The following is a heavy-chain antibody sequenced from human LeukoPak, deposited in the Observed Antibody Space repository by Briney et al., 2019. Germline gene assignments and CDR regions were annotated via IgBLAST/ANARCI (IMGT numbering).Heavy chain of an antibody. Sequence: SETLSLTCTVSGGSISSYYWSWIRQPAGKGLEWIGRIYTSGSTNYNPSLKSRVTMSVDTSKNQFSLKLSSVTAADTAVYYCARGEGNIVVVPAAPRDAFDIWGQGTMVTVSS. V-gene: IGHV4-4*07. CDR2: IYTSGST. J-gene: IGHJ3*02. CDR3: ARGEGNIVVVPAAPRDAFDI. CDR1: GGSISSYY. D-gene: IGHD2-2*01.